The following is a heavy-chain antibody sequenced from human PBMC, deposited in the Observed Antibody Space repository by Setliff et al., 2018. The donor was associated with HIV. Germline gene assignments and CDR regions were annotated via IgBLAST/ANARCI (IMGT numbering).Heavy chain of an antibody. CDR3: ARGMDYYDTSGYYQYYFDY. V-gene: IGHV1-2*04. Sequence: GASVKVSCKASGYPFTDYYIHWVRQAPGQGLEWMGWINPKSDGTNYAQKFQGWITMTRDTSISTAYMELSRLRSDDTAVYYCARGMDYYDTSGYYQYYFDYWGQGTLVTVSS. J-gene: IGHJ4*02. CDR2: INPKSDGT. CDR1: GYPFTDYY. D-gene: IGHD3-22*01.